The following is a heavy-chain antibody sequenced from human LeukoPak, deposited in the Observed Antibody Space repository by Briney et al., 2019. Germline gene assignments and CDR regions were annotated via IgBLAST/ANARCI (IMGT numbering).Heavy chain of an antibody. D-gene: IGHD1-26*01. J-gene: IGHJ3*02. CDR3: ARDRGGRLDAFDI. CDR1: GFTFSSYG. Sequence: GGSLRLSCATSGFTFSSYGMHWVRQAPGKGLEWVAFIWAGGRHEDYADSVKGRFTISRDNSKNTVYVQMNSLRPEDTAVYYCARDRGGRLDAFDIWGQGTVVTVPS. CDR2: IWAGGRHE. V-gene: IGHV3-30*02.